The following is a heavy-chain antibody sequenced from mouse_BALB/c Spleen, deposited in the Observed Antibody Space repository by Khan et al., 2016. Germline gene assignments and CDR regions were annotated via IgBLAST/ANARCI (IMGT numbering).Heavy chain of an antibody. CDR1: GFNIKDTY. Sequence: VQLQQSGAELVKPGASVKLSCTASGFNIKDTYMHWVKQRPEQGLEWIGRIDPANGNTKYDPKFQGKATITADTSSNTAYLQLSSLTSEDTAVYYCARSKVNYGGNYAMDYWGQGTSVTVSS. D-gene: IGHD1-1*01. J-gene: IGHJ4*01. CDR3: ARSKVNYGGNYAMDY. V-gene: IGHV14-3*02. CDR2: IDPANGNT.